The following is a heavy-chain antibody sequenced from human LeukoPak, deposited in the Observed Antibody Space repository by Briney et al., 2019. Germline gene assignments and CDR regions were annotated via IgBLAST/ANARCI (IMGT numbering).Heavy chain of an antibody. CDR1: GFSFDIYA. CDR2: ITGSGDTT. Sequence: GGSLRLSCAASGFSFDIYALSWVRQPPGKGLEWVSAITGSGDTTYHAESLKGRFSISRDNSKNTLYLHMNSLRGDDTAVYYCVRGQAMADFWGQGTLVTVSS. CDR3: VRGQAMADF. D-gene: IGHD3-3*01. V-gene: IGHV3-23*01. J-gene: IGHJ4*02.